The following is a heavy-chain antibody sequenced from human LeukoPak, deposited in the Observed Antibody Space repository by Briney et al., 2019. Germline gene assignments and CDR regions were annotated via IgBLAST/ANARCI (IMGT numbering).Heavy chain of an antibody. Sequence: GGSLRLSCAASGFTFSSYAMSWVRQAPGKGLEWVSAISGSGGSTYYADSVEGRFTISRDNSKNTLYLQMNSLRAEDTAVYYCAKDRHEYYYDRSGYLNWFDPWGQGTLVTVSS. CDR3: AKDRHEYYYDRSGYLNWFDP. CDR2: ISGSGGST. CDR1: GFTFSSYA. D-gene: IGHD3-22*01. V-gene: IGHV3-23*01. J-gene: IGHJ5*02.